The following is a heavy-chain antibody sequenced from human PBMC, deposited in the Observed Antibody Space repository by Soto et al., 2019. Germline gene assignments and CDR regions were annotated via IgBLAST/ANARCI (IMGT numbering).Heavy chain of an antibody. CDR3: ARRPLNADYYDSSGYPSNWYFDL. J-gene: IGHJ2*01. Sequence: QITLKESGPTLVKSTQTLTLTCTFSGFSLTISGVGVGWIRQPPGKALEWLALIYWADVKRYSPSLRSRLTITKDTSKNQVVLTMTNMDPVDTATYYCARRPLNADYYDSSGYPSNWYFDLWGRGTLVTVSS. D-gene: IGHD3-22*01. CDR2: IYWADVK. V-gene: IGHV2-5*02. CDR1: GFSLTISGVG.